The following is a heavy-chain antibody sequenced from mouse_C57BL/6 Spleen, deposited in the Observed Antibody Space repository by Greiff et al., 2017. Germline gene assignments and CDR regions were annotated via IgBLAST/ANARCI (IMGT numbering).Heavy chain of an antibody. J-gene: IGHJ4*01. D-gene: IGHD2-13*01. Sequence: VKLMESGPGLVAPSQSLSITCTVSGFSLTSYGVHWVRQPPGKGLEWLVVIWSDGSTTYNSALKSRLSISKDNSKSQFFLKMNSLQTDDTAMYYCARQSRYYYGDYGYYAMDYWGQGTSVTVSS. CDR3: ARQSRYYYGDYGYYAMDY. CDR1: GFSLTSYG. CDR2: IWSDGST. V-gene: IGHV2-6-1*01.